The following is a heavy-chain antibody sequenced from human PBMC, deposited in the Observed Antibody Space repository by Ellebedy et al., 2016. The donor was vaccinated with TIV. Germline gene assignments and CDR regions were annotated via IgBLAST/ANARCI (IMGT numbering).Heavy chain of an antibody. Sequence: GESLKISCEASRFTFSSNAMHWVRQAPGKGLEWVAIILYDGSNEHYTDSVKGRFIISRDNSKNTLYLQMNSLRTEDTAVYYCARANYSSPAIFDYWGQGTLVTVSS. D-gene: IGHD2-2*01. CDR1: RFTFSSNA. CDR2: ILYDGSNE. V-gene: IGHV3-30-3*01. J-gene: IGHJ4*02. CDR3: ARANYSSPAIFDY.